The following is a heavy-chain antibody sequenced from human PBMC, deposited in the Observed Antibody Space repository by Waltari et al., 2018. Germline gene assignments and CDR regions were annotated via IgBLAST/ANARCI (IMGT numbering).Heavy chain of an antibody. Sequence: QVQLQESGPGLVKPSETLSLTCTVPDSSITTDYFWGWIRRPPGKGLEWIGSIYHTGNTYYDPSLKTRVAISVDTSKNQFSLRLSSVTAADTAVYYCARVTTVRLFDYWGQGILVTVSS. CDR1: DSSITTDYF. D-gene: IGHD4-4*01. J-gene: IGHJ4*02. CDR3: ARVTTVRLFDY. V-gene: IGHV4-38-2*02. CDR2: IYHTGNT.